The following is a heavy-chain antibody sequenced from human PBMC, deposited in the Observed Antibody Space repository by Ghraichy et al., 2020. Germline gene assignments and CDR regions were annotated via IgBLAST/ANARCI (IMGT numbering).Heavy chain of an antibody. Sequence: ASVKVSCKACGEYFRTYGISWELESPGQWVEWKGWVSAYNGNTNYAQKLQGRVTMTTDTSTSTAYMALGSLRSDDTAVYYCARDSGWFDPWGQGTLVTVSS. CDR3: ARDSGWFDP. CDR1: GEYFRTYG. V-gene: IGHV1-18*01. CDR2: VSAYNGNT. J-gene: IGHJ5*02.